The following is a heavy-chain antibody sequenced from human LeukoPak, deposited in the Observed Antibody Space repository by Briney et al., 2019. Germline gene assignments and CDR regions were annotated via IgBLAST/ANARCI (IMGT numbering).Heavy chain of an antibody. CDR2: IYSGGSK. CDR1: GFTVSRNY. D-gene: IGHD1-26*01. Sequence: GGSLRLSCAVSGFTVSRNYLSWVRQTPGKGLEWLSVIYSGGSKDYADSVKGRFTISRDNSKNTLFLQMNSLRAEDTAVYYCAKGGKWDVTPFDYWGQGTLVTVSS. V-gene: IGHV3-53*01. CDR3: AKGGKWDVTPFDY. J-gene: IGHJ4*02.